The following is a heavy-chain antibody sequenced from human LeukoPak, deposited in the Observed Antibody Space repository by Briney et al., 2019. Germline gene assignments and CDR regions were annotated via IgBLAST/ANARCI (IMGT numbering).Heavy chain of an antibody. V-gene: IGHV3-23*01. D-gene: IGHD2-15*01. CDR3: AKGRGYCTGGSCYSDY. CDR1: GFTFTNYA. J-gene: IGHJ4*02. CDR2: ISGSGDNT. Sequence: GGSLRLSCAASGFTFTNYAMTWVRQAPGKGLEWVSGISGSGDNTYYADSVKGRFTISRDNSKNTLYLQMNSLRVEDTAIYYCAKGRGYCTGGSCYSDYWGQGTLVTVSS.